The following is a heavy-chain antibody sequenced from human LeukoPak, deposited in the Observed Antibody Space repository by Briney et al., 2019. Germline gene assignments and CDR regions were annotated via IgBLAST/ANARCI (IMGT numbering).Heavy chain of an antibody. V-gene: IGHV1-69*06. CDR2: IIPIFGTA. CDR3: ARATGPKGPQDY. D-gene: IGHD3-9*01. J-gene: IGHJ4*02. CDR1: GGTFSSYA. Sequence: SVKVSCKASGGTFSSYAISWVRQAPGQGLEWMGGIIPIFGTANYAQRFQGRVTITADKSTSTAYMELSRLRSDDTAVYYCARATGPKGPQDYWGQGTLVTVSS.